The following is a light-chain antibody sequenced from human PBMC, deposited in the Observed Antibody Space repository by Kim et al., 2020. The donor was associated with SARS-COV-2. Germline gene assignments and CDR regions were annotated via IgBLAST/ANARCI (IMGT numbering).Light chain of an antibody. CDR1: QSVDSA. Sequence: EIVLTQSPATLSLSPGERATLSCRASQSVDSALAWYQQKPNQPPRLLIYATSNRATGIPGRFSVSGSGTDFTLTISSLEPEDFAVYYCQQRSKWPRTFGQGTKVDIK. CDR3: QQRSKWPRT. J-gene: IGKJ2*01. V-gene: IGKV3-11*01. CDR2: ATS.